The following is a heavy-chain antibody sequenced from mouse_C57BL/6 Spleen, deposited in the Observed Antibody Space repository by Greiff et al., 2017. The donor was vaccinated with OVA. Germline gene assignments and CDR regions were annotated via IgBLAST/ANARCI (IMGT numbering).Heavy chain of an antibody. D-gene: IGHD2-4*01. CDR3: ARAGDYVDGFAY. J-gene: IGHJ3*01. Sequence: VQLQQSDAELVKPGASVKISCKVSGYTFTDHPIHWMKQRPEQGLEWIGYIYPRDGSTKYNEKFKGKATLTADKSSTTAYMQLNSLTSEDSAVYFWARAGDYVDGFAYWGQGTLVTVSA. CDR1: GYTFTDHP. V-gene: IGHV1-78*01. CDR2: IYPRDGST.